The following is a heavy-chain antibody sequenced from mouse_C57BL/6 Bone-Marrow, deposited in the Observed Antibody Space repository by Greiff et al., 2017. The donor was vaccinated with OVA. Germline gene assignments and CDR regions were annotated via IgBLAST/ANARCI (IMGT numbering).Heavy chain of an antibody. CDR2: IWTGGGT. CDR1: GFSLTSYA. D-gene: IGHD1-2*01. Sequence: VMLVESGPGLVAPSQSLSITCTVSGFSLTSYAISWVRQPPGKGLEWLGVIWTGGGTNYNSALKSRLSISKDNSKSQVFLKMNSLQTDDTARYYCARNPHGLYYYAMDYWGQGTSVTVSS. V-gene: IGHV2-9-1*01. CDR3: ARNPHGLYYYAMDY. J-gene: IGHJ4*01.